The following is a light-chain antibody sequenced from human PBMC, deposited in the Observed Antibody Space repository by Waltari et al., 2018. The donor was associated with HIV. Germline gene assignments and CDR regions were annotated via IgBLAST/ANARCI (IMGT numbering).Light chain of an antibody. CDR3: NSYSRTTILV. Sequence: QSALTQPASVSGSPGQSITISCTGTSGHVVAYPYFSWYQHRPGQAPQLIIYEVTNRPSGGAYRFSGSKSGNTASLTISGLQAEDEADYYCNSYSRTTILVFGGGTKMTVL. CDR2: EVT. CDR1: SGHVVAYPY. V-gene: IGLV2-14*01. J-gene: IGLJ2*01.